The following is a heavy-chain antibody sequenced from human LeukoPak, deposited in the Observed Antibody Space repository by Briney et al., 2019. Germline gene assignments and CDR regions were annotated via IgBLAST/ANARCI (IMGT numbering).Heavy chain of an antibody. CDR1: GGTFSSYA. J-gene: IGHJ1*01. CDR3: ARGRVYYYDSSGYYVYFQH. Sequence: SVKVSCKASGGTFSSYAISWVRQAPGQGLEWMGRIIPIFGTANYAQKFQGRVTITTDESTSTAYMELSSLRSEDTAVYYCARGRVYYYDSSGYYVYFQHWGQGTLVTVSX. V-gene: IGHV1-69*05. CDR2: IIPIFGTA. D-gene: IGHD3-22*01.